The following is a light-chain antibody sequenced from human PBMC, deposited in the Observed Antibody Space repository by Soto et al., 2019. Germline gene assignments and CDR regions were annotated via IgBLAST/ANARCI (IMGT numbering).Light chain of an antibody. J-gene: IGKJ4*01. Sequence: DIQMTPSPSSVSASVGDRVTITCRASQGISNWLAWYQQQPGKAPKLLIYGASSLQSGVPSRFSGGGSETHVTLIISSLQPEDFATYYWQQTNTFLPLTFGGGTKVEI. CDR2: GAS. CDR3: QQTNTFLPLT. V-gene: IGKV1-12*01. CDR1: QGISNW.